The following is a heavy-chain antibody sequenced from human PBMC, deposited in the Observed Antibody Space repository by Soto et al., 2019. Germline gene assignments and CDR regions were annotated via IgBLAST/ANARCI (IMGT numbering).Heavy chain of an antibody. Sequence: EVPLVESGGGLVQPGWSLRLSCEASGFTFSTFWMHWVRQAPGKGLVWVSRINSDGSSTYYADSVKGRVTISRDNAKNTLYLQVNSLRPEDTAVYYCARDFEYWGQGTLVTVSS. CDR3: ARDFEY. V-gene: IGHV3-74*01. CDR1: GFTFSTFW. CDR2: INSDGSST. J-gene: IGHJ4*02.